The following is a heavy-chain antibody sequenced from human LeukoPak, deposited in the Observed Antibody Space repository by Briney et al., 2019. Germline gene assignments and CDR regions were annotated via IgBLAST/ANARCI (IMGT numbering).Heavy chain of an antibody. Sequence: GGSLRLSCAASGFIFSSYAMNWVRQAPGKGLEWVSAISGSGGSTYYADSVKGRFTISRDNSKNTLYLQMNSLRAEDTAVYYCAKDSREGGMVDWGQGTLVTVSS. J-gene: IGHJ4*02. D-gene: IGHD2-15*01. V-gene: IGHV3-23*01. CDR2: ISGSGGST. CDR1: GFIFSSYA. CDR3: AKDSREGGMVD.